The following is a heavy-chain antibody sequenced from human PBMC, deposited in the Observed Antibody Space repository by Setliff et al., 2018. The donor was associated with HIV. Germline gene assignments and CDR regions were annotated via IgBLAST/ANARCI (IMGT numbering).Heavy chain of an antibody. D-gene: IGHD2-15*01. Sequence: SETLSLTCAVYGGSFSGYFWSWIRQSPGKGLQWIGEINHSGSTTYNPSLKTRLIISRDTSKNQFSLRLSSATVADTAIYYCARGFEGYCSGASCHWFDSWGQGTQVTVS. CDR1: GGSFSGYF. CDR3: ARGFEGYCSGASCHWFDS. J-gene: IGHJ5*01. V-gene: IGHV4-34*01. CDR2: INHSGST.